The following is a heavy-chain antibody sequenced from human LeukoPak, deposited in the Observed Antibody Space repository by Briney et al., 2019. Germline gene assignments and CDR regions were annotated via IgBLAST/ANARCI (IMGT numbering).Heavy chain of an antibody. J-gene: IGHJ4*02. CDR2: INPSGGST. CDR1: GYTFTPYS. V-gene: IGHV1-46*01. CDR3: ASFYDILTGYYNWDY. Sequence: GASVKVSCKASGYTFTPYSMHWVRQAPGQGLEWMGVINPSGGSTNYAQKFQGRVTVTRDTSTSTVYMELSSLRSEDTAVYYCASFYDILTGYYNWDYWGQGTLVTVSS. D-gene: IGHD3-9*01.